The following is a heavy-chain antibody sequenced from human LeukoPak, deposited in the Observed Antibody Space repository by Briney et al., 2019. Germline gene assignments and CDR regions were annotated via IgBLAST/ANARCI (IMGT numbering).Heavy chain of an antibody. V-gene: IGHV3-73*01. CDR2: IRSKANSSAP. CDR1: GFTFSGSA. D-gene: IGHD1-1*01. Sequence: GQSLRLASTASGFTFSGSATHWVRQASGEGLEWVGRIRSKANSSAPVYAASVKGRFTISRDDSKNTAYLQMNSLKTEDTAVYYCTSGLSVRRSNNTPVDYWGQGTLVTVSS. J-gene: IGHJ4*02. CDR3: TSGLSVRRSNNTPVDY.